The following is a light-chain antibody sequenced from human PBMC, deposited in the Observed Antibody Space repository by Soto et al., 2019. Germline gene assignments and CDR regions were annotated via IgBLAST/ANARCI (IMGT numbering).Light chain of an antibody. Sequence: QSALTQPPSASGSPGQSVTISCTGTSSDVGAYNYVSWYQQHPGIAPKLMIYEVTKRPSGVPDRFSGSQSGNTASLTVSGLQAEDEADYYCSSYAGGNNLVFGGGTKLTVL. CDR3: SSYAGGNNLV. CDR2: EVT. CDR1: SSDVGAYNY. V-gene: IGLV2-8*01. J-gene: IGLJ3*02.